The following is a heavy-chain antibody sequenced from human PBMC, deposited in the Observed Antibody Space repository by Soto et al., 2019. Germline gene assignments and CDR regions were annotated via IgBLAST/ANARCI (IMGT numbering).Heavy chain of an antibody. D-gene: IGHD1-26*01. V-gene: IGHV4-30-2*01. CDR3: ARVGVARELWYFDY. J-gene: IGHJ4*02. CDR1: GGSISSGGYS. Sequence: PSETLSLTCAVSGGSISSGGYSWSWIRQPPGKGLEWIGYIYHSGSTYYNPSLKSRVTISVDRSKNQFSLKLSSVTAADTAVYYCARVGVARELWYFDYWGQGTLVTVS. CDR2: IYHSGST.